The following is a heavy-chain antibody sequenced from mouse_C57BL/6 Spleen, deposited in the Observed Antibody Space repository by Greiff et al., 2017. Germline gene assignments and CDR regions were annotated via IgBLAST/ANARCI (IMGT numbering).Heavy chain of an antibody. V-gene: IGHV1-15*01. CDR2: IDPETGGT. D-gene: IGHD3-2*02. CDR3: TGPLDSSGYLFAY. CDR1: GYTFTDYE. J-gene: IGHJ3*01. Sequence: VQGVESGAELVRPGASVTLSCKASGYTFTDYEMHWVKQTPVHGLEWIGAIDPETGGTAYNQKFKGKAILTADKSSSTAYMELRSLTSEDSAVYDCTGPLDSSGYLFAYWGQGTLVTVSA.